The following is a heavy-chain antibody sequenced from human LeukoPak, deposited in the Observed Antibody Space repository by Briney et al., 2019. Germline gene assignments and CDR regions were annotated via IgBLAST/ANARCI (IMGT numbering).Heavy chain of an antibody. CDR1: GDSVSNSRVY. D-gene: IGHD3-10*02. J-gene: IGHJ4*02. Sequence: SETLSLTCTVSGDSVSNSRVYWAWIRQTPGEGLEWIGSIYFNGRTYYNPSLTSRVTISVDIPKNQFSLKLNSATVADTAVYYCAREGASQDVRGFDFWGLGAQVTVSS. V-gene: IGHV4-39*07. CDR3: AREGASQDVRGFDF. CDR2: IYFNGRT.